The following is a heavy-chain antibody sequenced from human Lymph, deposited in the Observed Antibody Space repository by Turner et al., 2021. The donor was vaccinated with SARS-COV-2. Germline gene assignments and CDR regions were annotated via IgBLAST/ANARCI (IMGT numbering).Heavy chain of an antibody. CDR2: IWYDGSNK. J-gene: IGHJ2*01. D-gene: IGHD1-26*01. CDR1: GFTFSSYG. Sequence: QVQLVEYGGGLVQPGRSLRPSCAASGFTFSSYGMYWVRQDPGKGLEWVAVIWYDGSNKYYADSVKGRFTISRDNSKNTLYLQMNSLRAEDTAVYYCARGAAGEWYFDLWGRGTLVTVSS. V-gene: IGHV3-33*01. CDR3: ARGAAGEWYFDL.